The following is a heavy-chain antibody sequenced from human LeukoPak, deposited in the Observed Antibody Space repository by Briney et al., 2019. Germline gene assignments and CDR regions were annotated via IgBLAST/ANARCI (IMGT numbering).Heavy chain of an antibody. CDR2: IYYSGST. V-gene: IGHV4-59*01. CDR1: GGSISSYY. Sequence: PSETLSLTCTASGGSISSYYWSWIRQPPGKGLEWIGYIYYSGSTNYNPSLKSRVTISVDTSKNQFSLKLSSVTAADTAVYYCARRFYGDYLEHAFDIWGQGTMVTVSS. J-gene: IGHJ3*02. D-gene: IGHD4-17*01. CDR3: ARRFYGDYLEHAFDI.